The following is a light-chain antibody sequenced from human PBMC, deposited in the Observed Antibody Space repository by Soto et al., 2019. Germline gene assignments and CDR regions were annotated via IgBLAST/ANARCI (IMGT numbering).Light chain of an antibody. Sequence: QSALTQPPSASGSPGQSVTISCTGTSSDVGDYDYVSWYQQHPGKAPKLMIYEVSRRPSGVPDRFSGSKSGNTASLTVSGLQAEDEADYYCSSYAGSNNLGVFGGGTKVTVL. CDR1: SSDVGDYDY. J-gene: IGLJ2*01. V-gene: IGLV2-8*01. CDR2: EVS. CDR3: SSYAGSNNLGV.